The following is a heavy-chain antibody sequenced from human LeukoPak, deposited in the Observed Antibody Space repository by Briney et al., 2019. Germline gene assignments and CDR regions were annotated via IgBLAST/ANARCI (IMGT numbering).Heavy chain of an antibody. CDR3: AREGVDVFDI. J-gene: IGHJ3*02. CDR2: ISSSSSYI. CDR1: GFTFSSYN. V-gene: IGHV3-21*01. Sequence: GGSLRLSCAASGFTFSSYNMNWVRQAPGKGLEWVSSISSSSSYIYYADSLKGRFTISRDNAKNSLYLQMNSLRAEDTAVYYCAREGVDVFDIWGQGTMVTVSS.